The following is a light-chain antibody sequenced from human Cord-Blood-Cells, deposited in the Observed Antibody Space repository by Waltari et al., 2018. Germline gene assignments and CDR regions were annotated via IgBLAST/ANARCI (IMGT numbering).Light chain of an antibody. V-gene: IGKV4-1*01. J-gene: IGKJ2*01. CDR1: QSVLFSSNNKSY. Sequence: DIVMTQSPYSLAVSLGERATINCKSSQSVLFSSNNKSYLAWYQQKPGQTPKLLIYWASTRESGVPDRFSGSGSGTDFTLTISSLQAEDVAVYYCQQYYSTPYTFGQGTKLEIK. CDR3: QQYYSTPYT. CDR2: WAS.